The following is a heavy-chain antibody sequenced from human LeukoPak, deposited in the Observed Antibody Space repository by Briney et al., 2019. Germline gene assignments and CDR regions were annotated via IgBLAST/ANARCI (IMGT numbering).Heavy chain of an antibody. D-gene: IGHD2-8*01. CDR1: GFIFSSYS. V-gene: IGHV3-48*04. CDR3: ARDNPMVYATYDH. J-gene: IGHJ4*02. CDR2: IGSSSSTM. Sequence: GGSLRLSCAASGFIFSSYSMNWVRQAPGKGLEWVSYIGSSSSTMYYGDSVKGRFTISRDNAKNSLYLQMTSLRADDTAVYYCARDNPMVYATYDHWGQGTLVTVSS.